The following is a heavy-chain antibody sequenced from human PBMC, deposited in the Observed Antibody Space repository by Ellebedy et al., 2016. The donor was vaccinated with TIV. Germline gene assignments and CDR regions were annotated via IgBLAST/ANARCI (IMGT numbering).Heavy chain of an antibody. D-gene: IGHD6-19*01. CDR3: ARDKSSGWTTGGYYFDL. Sequence: GESLKISXAASGFTFRDYSMNWVRQAPGKGLQWISYISGRSRTIYYADSVRGRFTISRDNANNVLFLQMNSLRDEDTAVYYCARDKSSGWTTGGYYFDLWGQGTLVTVSS. J-gene: IGHJ4*02. V-gene: IGHV3-48*02. CDR2: ISGRSRTI. CDR1: GFTFRDYS.